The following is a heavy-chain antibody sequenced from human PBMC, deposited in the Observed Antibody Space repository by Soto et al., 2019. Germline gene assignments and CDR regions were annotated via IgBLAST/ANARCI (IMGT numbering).Heavy chain of an antibody. Sequence: QVQLVESGGGVVQPGRSLRLSCAASGFTFSSYTMHWVRQAPGKGLEWVAILSYDGTNKYYADSVKGRFTISRDNSKNTLPLQMDSLRAEDTAVYYCARDGRGSGMDVWGRGTTVTVSS. J-gene: IGHJ6*02. CDR2: LSYDGTNK. CDR3: ARDGRGSGMDV. D-gene: IGHD2-15*01. CDR1: GFTFSSYT. V-gene: IGHV3-30-3*01.